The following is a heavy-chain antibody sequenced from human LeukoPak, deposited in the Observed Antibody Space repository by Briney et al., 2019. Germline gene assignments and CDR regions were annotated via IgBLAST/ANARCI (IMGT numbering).Heavy chain of an antibody. J-gene: IGHJ4*02. Sequence: PGGSLRLSCAASGFTFRSYGMSWVRQAPGKGLEWVSAISGSGDTTYYADSVKGRFTISRDNSKNTLYLQMNSLRAEDTAVYYCAKDLLPYYYDSSGYYYPFDYWGQGTLVTVSS. CDR3: AKDLLPYYYDSSGYYYPFDY. V-gene: IGHV3-23*01. CDR1: GFTFRSYG. CDR2: ISGSGDTT. D-gene: IGHD3-22*01.